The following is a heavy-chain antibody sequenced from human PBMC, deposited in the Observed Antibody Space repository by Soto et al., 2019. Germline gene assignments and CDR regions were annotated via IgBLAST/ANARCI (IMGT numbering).Heavy chain of an antibody. CDR1: GYTFTSYA. D-gene: IGHD4-4*01. J-gene: IGHJ4*02. CDR2: MNPNSGNT. V-gene: IGHV1-3*01. Sequence: ASVKVSCKASGYTFTSYAMHWVRQAPGQGLEYLGWMNPNSGNTVYVQKFQGRVTITRDTSASTAYMELSSLRSEDTAVYYCARTATLVTTFYYFDYWGQGTLVTVSS. CDR3: ARTATLVTTFYYFDY.